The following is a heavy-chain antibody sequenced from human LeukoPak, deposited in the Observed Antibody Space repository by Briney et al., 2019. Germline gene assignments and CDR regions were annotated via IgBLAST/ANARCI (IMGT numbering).Heavy chain of an antibody. D-gene: IGHD5-24*01. V-gene: IGHV3-30*03. CDR3: ARDLHGYNFFDY. CDR1: GFTFNNYW. CDR2: ISYDGSNK. J-gene: IGHJ4*02. Sequence: GGSLRLSCAASGFTFNNYWMSWVRQAPGKGPEWVAVISYDGSNKYYADSVKGRFTISRDNSKNTLYLQMNSLRAEDTAVYYCARDLHGYNFFDYWGQGTLVTVSS.